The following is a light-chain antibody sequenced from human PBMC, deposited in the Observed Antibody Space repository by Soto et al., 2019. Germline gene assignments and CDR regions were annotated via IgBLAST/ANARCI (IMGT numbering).Light chain of an antibody. CDR1: ESISSW. J-gene: IGKJ5*01. CDR2: DAF. V-gene: IGKV1-5*01. CDR3: QQYSHLIT. Sequence: DIQMTQSPSTLSASIGDRVVITCRASESISSWLAWYQQKPGEAPKLLISDAFRLESGVPSRFRGSGSGTEFTLTISSLQPEDFATYYCQQYSHLITFGQGTRLEIK.